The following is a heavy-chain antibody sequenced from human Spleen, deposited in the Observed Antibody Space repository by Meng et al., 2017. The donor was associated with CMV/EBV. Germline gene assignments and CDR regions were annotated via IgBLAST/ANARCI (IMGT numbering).Heavy chain of an antibody. CDR1: GGSISVSSYY. D-gene: IGHD3-10*01. Sequence: GSLRLSCTVSGGSISVSSYYWGWIRQPPGKGLEWIGYIYYSGSTNYNPSLKSRVTISVDTSKNQFSLKLSSVTAADTAVYYCARSYYGSGSYYVDYWGQGTLVTVSS. CDR2: IYYSGST. V-gene: IGHV4-61*05. CDR3: ARSYYGSGSYYVDY. J-gene: IGHJ4*02.